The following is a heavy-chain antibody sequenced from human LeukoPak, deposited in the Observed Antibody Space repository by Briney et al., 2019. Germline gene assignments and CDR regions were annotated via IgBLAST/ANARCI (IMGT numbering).Heavy chain of an antibody. CDR3: AKAGSGHYYDY. CDR2: IWFDGSNK. CDR1: GFIFSSYA. D-gene: IGHD3-22*01. Sequence: GGSLRLSCAASGFIFSSYAMHWVRQAPGKGPEWVAIIWFDGSNKYYAESVEGRFTISRDNSKNTLYLQMNSLRADDTAIYYCAKAGSGHYYDYWGQGTLVTVSS. J-gene: IGHJ4*02. V-gene: IGHV3-33*06.